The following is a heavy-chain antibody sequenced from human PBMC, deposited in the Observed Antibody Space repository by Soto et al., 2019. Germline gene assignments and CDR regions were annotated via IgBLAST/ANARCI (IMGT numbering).Heavy chain of an antibody. CDR1: GGSINSAEYY. CDR3: TSGDDYSSFN. CDR2: IYHSGST. J-gene: IGHJ4*01. D-gene: IGHD4-4*01. Sequence: QVQLQESGPGLVKPSQTLSLTCTVSGGSINSAEYYWSWIRQPPGKGLEWLGYIYHSGSTFFNPSLKSRVAISLDTSKNQFSLRLTSVTAADTAVYFCTSGDDYSSFNWGHGTLVTVSS. V-gene: IGHV4-30-4*01.